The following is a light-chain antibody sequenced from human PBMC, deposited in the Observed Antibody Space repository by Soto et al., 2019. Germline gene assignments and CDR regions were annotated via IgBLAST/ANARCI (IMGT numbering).Light chain of an antibody. CDR3: QQYNNWPPIT. CDR1: KSVGKY. J-gene: IGKJ5*01. V-gene: IGKV3-11*01. CDR2: DVS. Sequence: EIVLTQSPATLSLSPGDRATLSCRASKSVGKYLAWYQQKPGQLPRLLIYDVSNRATGIPARFSGTGSGTDFTLTISTLEPEDFAVYYCQQYNNWPPITFGQGTRLEIK.